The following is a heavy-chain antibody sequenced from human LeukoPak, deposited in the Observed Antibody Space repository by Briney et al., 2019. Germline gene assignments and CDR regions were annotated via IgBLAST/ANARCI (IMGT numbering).Heavy chain of an antibody. Sequence: KTSETLSLTCTVPGASVSNLYRSWVRQPPGKGLEYIGYIHFSGNTNYNPSLKSRVTMSVDTSKNQFSLKLNSVTAADTAVYYCARGSGSNTVLPLDYWGQGTLVTVSS. CDR1: GASVSNLY. CDR3: ARGSGSNTVLPLDY. D-gene: IGHD1-26*01. J-gene: IGHJ4*02. CDR2: IHFSGNT. V-gene: IGHV4-59*02.